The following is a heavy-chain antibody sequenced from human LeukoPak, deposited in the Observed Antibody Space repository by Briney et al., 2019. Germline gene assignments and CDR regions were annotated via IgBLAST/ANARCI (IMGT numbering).Heavy chain of an antibody. Sequence: SETLSLTCTVSGGSISSYYWNWIRQPAAKGLEWIGRMNISGSTNYSPSLKGRVTMSLDTSQNQFTLKLSSVTAADTAVYYCARQELSSGWYSFNYWGQGTLVTVSS. CDR3: ARQELSSGWYSFNY. D-gene: IGHD6-19*01. J-gene: IGHJ4*02. V-gene: IGHV4-4*07. CDR2: MNISGST. CDR1: GGSISSYY.